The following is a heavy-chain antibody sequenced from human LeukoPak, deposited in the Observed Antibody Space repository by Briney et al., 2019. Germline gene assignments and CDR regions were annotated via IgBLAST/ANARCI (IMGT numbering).Heavy chain of an antibody. CDR1: GGSISSYY. V-gene: IGHV4-59*08. CDR3: ASRGSSSSWQPPIDY. D-gene: IGHD6-13*01. J-gene: IGHJ4*02. CDR2: IYYSGST. Sequence: PSETLSPTCTVSGGSISSYYWSWIRQPPGKGLEWIGYIYYSGSTNYNPSLKSRVTISVDTSKNQFSLKLSSVTAADTAVYYCASRGSSSSWQPPIDYWGQGTLVTVSS.